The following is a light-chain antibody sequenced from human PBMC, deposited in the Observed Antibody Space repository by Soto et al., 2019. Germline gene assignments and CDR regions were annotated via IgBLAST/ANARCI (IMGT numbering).Light chain of an antibody. CDR3: QQYGISPYT. J-gene: IGKJ2*01. CDR1: QSVSSSY. CDR2: DAS. V-gene: IGKV3D-20*01. Sequence: DIVLPQSPATLSLSPGERATLSCGASQSVSSSYLAWYQQKPGLAPRLLLYDASSRATGIPDRFSGSGSGTDCALTISRLEPEDFAVYSGQQYGISPYTFGQGTKLDIK.